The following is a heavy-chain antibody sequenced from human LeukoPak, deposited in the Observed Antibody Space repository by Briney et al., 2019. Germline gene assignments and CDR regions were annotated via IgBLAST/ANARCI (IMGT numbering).Heavy chain of an antibody. CDR1: GASISSDTYF. V-gene: IGHV4-61*02. CDR2: ISSTGRT. D-gene: IGHD6-19*01. J-gene: IGHJ5*02. CDR3: AKGAGPPWFDP. Sequence: PSQSLSLTCTVSGASISSDTYFWSWIRQPAGKGLEWIGRISSTGRTDYNPSLTSRVTISIDTSKNQLSMQLNSVTAADTAVYYCAKGAGPPWFDPWGQGTLVTVSS.